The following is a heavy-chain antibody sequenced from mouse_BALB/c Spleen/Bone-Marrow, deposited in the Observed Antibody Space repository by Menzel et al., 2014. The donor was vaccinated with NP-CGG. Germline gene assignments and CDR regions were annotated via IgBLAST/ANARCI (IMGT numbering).Heavy chain of an antibody. V-gene: IGHV5-6*01. CDR3: ARRRDGPYAMDY. CDR2: INNGSSYT. Sequence: EVKLMESGGDLVEPGGSLKLSCAASGFTFSSYGMSWVRQTPDKRLERVATINNGSSYTFYPDSVKGRFTISRDNAKNTLNLQMSSLKSEDTAMYYCARRRDGPYAMDYWGQGTSVTVSS. J-gene: IGHJ4*01. D-gene: IGHD2-3*01. CDR1: GFTFSSYG.